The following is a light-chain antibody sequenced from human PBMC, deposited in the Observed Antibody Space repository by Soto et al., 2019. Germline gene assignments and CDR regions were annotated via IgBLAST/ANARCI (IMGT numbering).Light chain of an antibody. CDR1: RNIKTS. J-gene: IGKJ4*01. V-gene: IGKV1-12*01. CDR3: QQINSFPPT. Sequence: DIQMTQSPSSVSASVGDRVTITCRASRNIKTSLAWYQQRPGKGPELLIYDASTLQSGVPSRISGSGSGTEFTLTISRLQPEDFAIFYCQQINSFPPTFGGGTKV. CDR2: DAS.